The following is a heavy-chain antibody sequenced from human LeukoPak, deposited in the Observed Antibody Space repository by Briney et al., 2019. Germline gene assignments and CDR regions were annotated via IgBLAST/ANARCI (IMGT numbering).Heavy chain of an antibody. Sequence: SVKVSCKASGGTFSSYAISWVRQAPGQGLEWMGGIIPIFGRANYAQKFQGRVTITADESTSTAYMELSSLRSEDTAVYYCARDFVRNEYRWLLPYYYGMDVWGQGTTVTVSS. CDR2: IIPIFGRA. V-gene: IGHV1-69*01. CDR1: GGTFSSYA. D-gene: IGHD3-22*01. CDR3: ARDFVRNEYRWLLPYYYGMDV. J-gene: IGHJ6*02.